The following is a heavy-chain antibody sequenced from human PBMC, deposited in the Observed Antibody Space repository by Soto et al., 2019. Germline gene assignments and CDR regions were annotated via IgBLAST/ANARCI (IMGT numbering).Heavy chain of an antibody. J-gene: IGHJ4*02. V-gene: IGHV3-30-3*01. Sequence: VHLVESGGGVVQPGRSLRLSCAASGFTFSNCAMHWVRQAPGKGLEWLAVISDDGNKEQLADSVKGRFTISRDNSKNTLYLQINSLRDEDTAVYQCVASALSFDYWGQGTLVTVSS. CDR1: GFTFSNCA. CDR3: VASALSFDY. CDR2: ISDDGNKE. D-gene: IGHD3-16*02.